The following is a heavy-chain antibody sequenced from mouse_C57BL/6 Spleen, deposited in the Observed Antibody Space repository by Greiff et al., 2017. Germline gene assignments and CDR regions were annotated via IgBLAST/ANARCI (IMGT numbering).Heavy chain of an antibody. J-gene: IGHJ3*01. V-gene: IGHV1-53*01. Sequence: QVQLQQPGTELVKPGASVKLSCKASGYTFTSYWMHWVKQRPGQGLEWIGNINPSNGGTNYNEKFKSKATLTVDKSSRTAYMQLSSLTSEDSAVYYCAHDGYYGAWFAYWGQGTLVTVSA. D-gene: IGHD2-3*01. CDR2: INPSNGGT. CDR1: GYTFTSYW. CDR3: AHDGYYGAWFAY.